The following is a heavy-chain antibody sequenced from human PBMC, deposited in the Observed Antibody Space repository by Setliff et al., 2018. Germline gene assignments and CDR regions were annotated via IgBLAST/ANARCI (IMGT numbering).Heavy chain of an antibody. CDR1: GLTFSSDA. Sequence: GGSLRLSCAASGLTFSSDAMTWVRQTPGKGLEWVSGVEWNGGGTRYADSVKGRFTISRDNAKNSLYLHMNSLRADDTAVYYCSRDVYDFRTGQADPWGQGTLVTVSS. D-gene: IGHD3-3*01. CDR3: SRDVYDFRTGQADP. J-gene: IGHJ5*02. CDR2: VEWNGGGT. V-gene: IGHV3-20*04.